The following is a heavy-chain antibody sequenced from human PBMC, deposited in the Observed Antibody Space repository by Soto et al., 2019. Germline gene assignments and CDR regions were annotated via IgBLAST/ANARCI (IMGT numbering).Heavy chain of an antibody. CDR2: ISGSGGST. D-gene: IGHD2-15*01. CDR3: AKLSTIAKRSTPRSGPGFDY. Sequence: GGSLRHSCAASGLTFSSYAMSWVRQATGKGLEWVSAISGSGGSTYYADSVKGRFTISRDNSKNTLYLQMNSLRAEDTAVYYCAKLSTIAKRSTPRSGPGFDYWGQGTLVTVSS. V-gene: IGHV3-23*01. J-gene: IGHJ4*02. CDR1: GLTFSSYA.